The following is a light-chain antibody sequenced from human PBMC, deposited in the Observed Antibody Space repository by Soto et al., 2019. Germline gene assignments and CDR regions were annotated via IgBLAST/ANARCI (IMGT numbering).Light chain of an antibody. CDR1: SSDVRDYNY. CDR2: EVT. CDR3: SSYTTNSPWV. J-gene: IGLJ3*02. Sequence: QSALTQPASVSGSPGQSITIPCTGTSSDVRDYNYVSWYQQHPGKAPKVIIYEVTNRPSGVSNRFSGSKSCNTASLTISGLQAEDEADYYCSSYTTNSPWVFGGGNKLTVL. V-gene: IGLV2-14*03.